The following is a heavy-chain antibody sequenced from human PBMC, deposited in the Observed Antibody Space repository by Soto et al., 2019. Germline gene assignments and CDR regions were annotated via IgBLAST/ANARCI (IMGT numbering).Heavy chain of an antibody. D-gene: IGHD4-17*01. CDR3: VRKNPGTRPFDY. J-gene: IGHJ4*01. Sequence: EVQLLESGGGLVQPGGSLRLSCAASGFTFDTYAMNWDRQAPGKGLAWVSAIGTDSNTYYADSVKGRFTISRDNSRTTLYLQMNSLRAEDTALYYCVRKNPGTRPFDYWGQGTLVTVSS. V-gene: IGHV3-23*01. CDR1: GFTFDTYA. CDR2: IGTDSNT.